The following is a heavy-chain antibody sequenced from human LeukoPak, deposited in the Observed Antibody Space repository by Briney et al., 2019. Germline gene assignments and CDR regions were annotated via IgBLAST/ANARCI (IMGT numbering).Heavy chain of an antibody. CDR1: GGSVNSGTYY. V-gene: IGHV4-61*01. CDR2: IYYSGGT. Sequence: SETLSLTCTVSGGSVNSGTYYWTWMRRHPGKGLEWIGFIYYSGGTNYNPSLKSRVTISVDTSKNQFYLHLISVTAADTAVYYCARILVGATADYWGRGTLVTVSS. D-gene: IGHD2-15*01. CDR3: ARILVGATADY. J-gene: IGHJ4*02.